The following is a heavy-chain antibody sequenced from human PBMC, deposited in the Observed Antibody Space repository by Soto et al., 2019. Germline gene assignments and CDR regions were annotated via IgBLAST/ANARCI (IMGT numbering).Heavy chain of an antibody. CDR2: ISDSGSTI. D-gene: IGHD5-12*01. CDR1: GLPFGGYA. V-gene: IGHV3-48*01. Sequence: PGGSLRLCYAASGLPFGGYAMNWVRQTPDKGLEWLSYISDSGSTIHYADSVKGRFTISRDNAKNSLYLQMNSLRADDTAVYYCTRDGSWGQGTLVTVSS. J-gene: IGHJ5*02. CDR3: TRDGS.